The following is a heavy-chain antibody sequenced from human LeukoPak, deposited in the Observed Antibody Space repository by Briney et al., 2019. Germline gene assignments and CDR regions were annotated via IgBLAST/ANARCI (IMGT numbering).Heavy chain of an antibody. CDR1: GFTFSHYW. CDR3: ARDRTAYVY. Sequence: GGSLRLSCAASGFTFSHYWMSWVRQAPGRGLEWVANIKEDGTEKYYVDSVKGRFTIYRDNAKNSLYLQMNSLRAEDTAVYYCARDRTAYVYWGQGTVVTVSS. J-gene: IGHJ4*02. CDR2: IKEDGTEK. V-gene: IGHV3-7*05. D-gene: IGHD1-1*01.